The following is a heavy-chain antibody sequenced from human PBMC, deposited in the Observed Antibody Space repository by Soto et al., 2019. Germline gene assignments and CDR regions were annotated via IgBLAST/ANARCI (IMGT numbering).Heavy chain of an antibody. V-gene: IGHV3-53*01. J-gene: IGHJ4*02. CDR3: ARLLSSGYYIDY. CDR1: GFTVSSSY. Sequence: GGSLRLSCAASGFTVSSSYMSWVRQAPGKGLEWVSVIYSDGKTYYADSVKGRFTISRDNSKNTLYLQMSSLRAEDTAVYYCARLLSSGYYIDYWGQGTLVTVSS. CDR2: IYSDGKT. D-gene: IGHD3-3*01.